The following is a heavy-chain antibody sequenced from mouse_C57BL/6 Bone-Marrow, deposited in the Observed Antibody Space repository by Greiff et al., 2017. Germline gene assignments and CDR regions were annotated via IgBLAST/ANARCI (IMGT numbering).Heavy chain of an antibody. CDR2: TFYSGIT. V-gene: IGHV3-3*01. Sequence: EVKLMESGPSLVRPSQTLSLTCTVTGFSINSDCYWIWIRQFPGNKLEYIGYTFYSGITYYNPSLESRTYITSYTSKNQFSLKLSSLTTEDTATYYCAREDYYGSPLDYWGQGTTLAVSS. J-gene: IGHJ2*01. D-gene: IGHD1-1*01. CDR1: GFSINSDCY. CDR3: AREDYYGSPLDY.